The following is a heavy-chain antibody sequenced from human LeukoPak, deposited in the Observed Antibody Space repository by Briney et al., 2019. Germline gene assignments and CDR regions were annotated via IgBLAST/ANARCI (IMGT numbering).Heavy chain of an antibody. V-gene: IGHV4-39*07. J-gene: IGHJ5*02. Sequence: SETLSLTCTVSGDSISKDFYCWAWIRQPPGKGLEWIGTIYNSANTYYNPLLESRVAMSLDTYKRQISLTLTSVTAADTAVYYCVRDHIYGLNPNNWFDPWGQGTLVTVSS. CDR1: GDSISKDFYC. CDR2: IYNSANT. D-gene: IGHD5-18*01. CDR3: VRDHIYGLNPNNWFDP.